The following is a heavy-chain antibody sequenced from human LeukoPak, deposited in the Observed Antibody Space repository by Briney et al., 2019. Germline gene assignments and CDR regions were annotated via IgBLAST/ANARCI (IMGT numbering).Heavy chain of an antibody. J-gene: IGHJ4*02. V-gene: IGHV3-33*01. CDR3: ARNPQQLVGLDY. CDR2: IWYDGSNK. D-gene: IGHD6-13*01. Sequence: GGSLRLSCTASGFTFGDYAMSWVRQAPGKGLEWVAVIWYDGSNKYYADSVKGRFTISRDNSKNTLYLQMNSLRAEDTAVYYCARNPQQLVGLDYWGQGTLVTVSS. CDR1: GFTFGDYA.